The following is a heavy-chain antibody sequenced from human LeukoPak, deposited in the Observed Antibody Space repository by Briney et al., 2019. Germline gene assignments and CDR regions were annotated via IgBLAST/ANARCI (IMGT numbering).Heavy chain of an antibody. Sequence: GESLKISCKGSGYSFTSYWIGWVRQMPGKGLEWMGIIYPGDSDTRYSPSFQGQVTISVDKSISTAYLQWSSLKASDTAMYYCARIDDSGGYGSEMFDYWGQGTLVTVSS. D-gene: IGHD3-22*01. CDR3: ARIDDSGGYGSEMFDY. J-gene: IGHJ4*02. V-gene: IGHV5-51*01. CDR1: GYSFTSYW. CDR2: IYPGDSDT.